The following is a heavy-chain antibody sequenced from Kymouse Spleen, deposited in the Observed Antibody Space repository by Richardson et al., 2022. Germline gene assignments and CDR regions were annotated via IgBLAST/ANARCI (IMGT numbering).Heavy chain of an antibody. CDR3: AKMALPLDY. CDR1: GFTFSSYG. J-gene: IGHJ4*02. Sequence: QVQLVESGGGVVQPGRSLRLSCAASGFTFSSYGMHWVRQAPGKGLEWVAVISYDGSNKYYADSVKGRFTISRDNSKNTLYLQMNSLRAEDTAVYYCAKMALPLDYWGQGTLVTVSS. CDR2: ISYDGSNK. D-gene: IGHD5-24*01. V-gene: IGHV3-30*18.